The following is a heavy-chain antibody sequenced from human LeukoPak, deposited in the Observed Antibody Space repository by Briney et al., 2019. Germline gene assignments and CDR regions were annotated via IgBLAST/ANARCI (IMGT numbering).Heavy chain of an antibody. V-gene: IGHV3-30*04. CDR1: GFIFYRYA. D-gene: IGHD3-22*01. CDR3: ARRYYGSATYRLPYDY. Sequence: GGSLRLSCAASGFIFYRYAIQRVRQAPGKGLEWVAVTSHDGRSKYYTDSVKGRFIISRDDSKSTLYLQMSSLRAEDTAVYYCARRYYGSATYRLPYDYWGQGTLVTVSS. CDR2: TSHDGRSK. J-gene: IGHJ4*02.